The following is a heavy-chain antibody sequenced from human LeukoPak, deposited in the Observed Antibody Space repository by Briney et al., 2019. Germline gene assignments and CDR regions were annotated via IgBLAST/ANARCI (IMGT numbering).Heavy chain of an antibody. CDR1: GYSFTNYW. D-gene: IGHD2-2*01. Sequence: GESLKISCKGSGYSFTNYWIGWVRQMPGKGLEWMGIIQPGDSGTKYSPSFQGQVTISADKSITTANLQWSSLKASDTAMYYCARWPRGGTAAYFDYWGQGTLVTVSS. CDR2: IQPGDSGT. J-gene: IGHJ4*02. V-gene: IGHV5-51*01. CDR3: ARWPRGGTAAYFDY.